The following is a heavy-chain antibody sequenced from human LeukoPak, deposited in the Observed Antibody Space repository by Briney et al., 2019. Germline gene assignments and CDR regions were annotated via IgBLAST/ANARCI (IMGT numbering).Heavy chain of an antibody. V-gene: IGHV3-66*01. CDR2: IYSGGST. CDR1: GFTVSSNY. Sequence: GGSLRLSCAASGFTVSSNYMSWVRQAPGKGLEWVSVIYSGGSTYYADSAKGRFTISRDNSKNTLYLQMNSLRAEDTAVYYCARDGPENCSGGSCHYYYYGMDVWGQGTTVTVSS. D-gene: IGHD2-15*01. CDR3: ARDGPENCSGGSCHYYYYGMDV. J-gene: IGHJ6*02.